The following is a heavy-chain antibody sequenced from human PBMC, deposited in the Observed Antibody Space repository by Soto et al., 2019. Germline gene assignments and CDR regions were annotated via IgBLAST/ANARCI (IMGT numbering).Heavy chain of an antibody. CDR1: GFTFSDYY. Sequence: GGSLRLSCVASGFTFSDYYMSWIRQAPGKGLEWVSYIDTGLTYTNYADSVKGRFTISRDNAKNSLYLQMNSLRAEDTAVYYCARLGPYSTSWYADYWGQGTLVTVSS. V-gene: IGHV3-11*06. CDR2: IDTGLTYT. J-gene: IGHJ4*02. CDR3: ARLGPYSTSWYADY. D-gene: IGHD6-13*01.